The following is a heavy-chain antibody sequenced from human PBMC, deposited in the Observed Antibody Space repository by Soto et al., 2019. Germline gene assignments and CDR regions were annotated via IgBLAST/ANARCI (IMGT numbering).Heavy chain of an antibody. Sequence: EVQLVESGGGLVQPGGSLRLSCAASGFTVSSNYMSWVRQAPGKGLEWVSVIYSGGSTYYADSVKGRFTISRDNSKNTLYLQMNSLRGEDTAVYYCARDFYGSGSFYYYYYMDVWGKGTTVTVSS. CDR2: IYSGGST. J-gene: IGHJ6*03. D-gene: IGHD3-10*01. CDR3: ARDFYGSGSFYYYYYMDV. CDR1: GFTVSSNY. V-gene: IGHV3-66*01.